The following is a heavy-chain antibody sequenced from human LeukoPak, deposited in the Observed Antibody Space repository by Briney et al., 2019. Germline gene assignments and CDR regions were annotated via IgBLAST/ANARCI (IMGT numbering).Heavy chain of an antibody. J-gene: IGHJ4*02. CDR1: GLTFSSYA. V-gene: IGHV3-23*01. CDR2: ISGPGGGT. Sequence: GGSLRLSCAASGLTFSSYAMSWVRQAPGKGLEWVSAISGPGGGTYYADSVKGRFTISRDNSKNTLYLQMNSLRVEDTAIYYCAKAPQGYNSYALPANWGQGTLVTVSS. D-gene: IGHD5-12*01. CDR3: AKAPQGYNSYALPAN.